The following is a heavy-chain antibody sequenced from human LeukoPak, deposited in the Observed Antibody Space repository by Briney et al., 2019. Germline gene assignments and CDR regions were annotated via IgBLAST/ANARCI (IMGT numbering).Heavy chain of an antibody. D-gene: IGHD4-11*01. CDR1: GFTFSSYS. CDR3: ARDNPAVTTFDY. J-gene: IGHJ4*02. V-gene: IGHV3-21*01. CDR2: ISSSSSYI. Sequence: GGSLRLSCAASGFTFSSYSMNWVRQAPGKGLEWVSSISSSSSYIYYADSVKGRFTISRDNAKNSLYLQMNSLRAEDTAVYYCARDNPAVTTFDYWGQGTLVTVSS.